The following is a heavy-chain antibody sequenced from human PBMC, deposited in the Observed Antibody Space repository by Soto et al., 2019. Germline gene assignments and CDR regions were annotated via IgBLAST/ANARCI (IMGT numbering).Heavy chain of an antibody. Sequence: GGSLRLSCAASGFTFSSYAMSWVRQAPGKGLEWVSAISGSGGSTYYADSVKGRFTISRDNSKNTLYLQMNSLRAEDTAVYYCAKDRSYVWGSYSINWFDPWGHGTLLTVSS. D-gene: IGHD3-16*01. CDR3: AKDRSYVWGSYSINWFDP. CDR2: ISGSGGST. CDR1: GFTFSSYA. V-gene: IGHV3-23*01. J-gene: IGHJ5*02.